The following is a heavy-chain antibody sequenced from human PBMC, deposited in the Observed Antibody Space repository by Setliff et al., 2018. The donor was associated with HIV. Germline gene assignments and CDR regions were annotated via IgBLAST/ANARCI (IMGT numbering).Heavy chain of an antibody. V-gene: IGHV1-46*01. D-gene: IGHD3-22*01. CDR2: LNPSEGTT. CDR3: ARSTYYYDSSGYYQNRLFAFDI. Sequence: ASVKVSCKASGYTFTTYYIHWVRQAPGQGLEWMGILNPSEGTTSFAQKFQGRVTMTRDTSTSTVYMDLSSLRADDTAVYYCARSTYYYDSSGYYQNRLFAFDIWGQGTMVTVSS. CDR1: GYTFTTYY. J-gene: IGHJ3*02.